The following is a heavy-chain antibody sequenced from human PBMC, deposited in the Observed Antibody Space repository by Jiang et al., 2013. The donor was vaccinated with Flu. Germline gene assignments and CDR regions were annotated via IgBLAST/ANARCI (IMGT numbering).Heavy chain of an antibody. Sequence: VESGAEVKKPGESLRISCKGSGYVFSSYWIGWVRQMPGKGLEWMGIIYPGDSDIRYSPSFQGQVTISVDTSKNTANLQWSSLKVSDSGIYYCARPGSGANGGRSIYNGEDVWGQGTTVTVS. CDR1: GYVFSSYW. V-gene: IGHV5-51*01. J-gene: IGHJ6*02. D-gene: IGHD6-19*01. CDR3: ARPGSGANGGRSIYNGEDV. CDR2: IYPGDSDI.